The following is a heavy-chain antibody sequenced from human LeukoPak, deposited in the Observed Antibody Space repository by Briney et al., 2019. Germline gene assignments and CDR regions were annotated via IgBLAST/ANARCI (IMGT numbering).Heavy chain of an antibody. CDR3: GRVIAGAIDY. CDR1: GFTFSGHS. J-gene: IGHJ4*02. Sequence: GGSLRLSCAASGFTFSGHSVTWVRQAPGKGLEWVANINLDGSERFYVDFVKGRFTISRDNADNSMYLQMNSLRAEDTAVYYCGRVIAGAIDYWGQGTLVTVSS. D-gene: IGHD6-13*01. CDR2: INLDGSER. V-gene: IGHV3-7*01.